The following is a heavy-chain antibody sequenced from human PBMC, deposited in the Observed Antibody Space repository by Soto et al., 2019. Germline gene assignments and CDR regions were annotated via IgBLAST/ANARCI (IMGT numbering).Heavy chain of an antibody. CDR1: GFTFSSYA. CDR2: ISGSGGST. Sequence: GGSLRLSCAASGFTFSSYAMSWVRQAPGKGLEWVSAISGSGGSTYYADSVKGRFTISRDNSKNTLYLQMNSLRAEDTAVYYCAKDSGDGGGDLRIPFDYWGQGTLVTVSS. J-gene: IGHJ4*02. D-gene: IGHD2-15*01. CDR3: AKDSGDGGGDLRIPFDY. V-gene: IGHV3-23*01.